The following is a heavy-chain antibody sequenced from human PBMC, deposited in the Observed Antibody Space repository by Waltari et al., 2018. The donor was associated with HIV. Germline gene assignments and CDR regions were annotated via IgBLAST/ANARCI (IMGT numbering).Heavy chain of an antibody. D-gene: IGHD3-22*01. Sequence: QVHLQESGPGLVKPSETLSLTCTVSGGSISTSSYYWGWIRRPPGKGLEWIGSIYDRETSYYNPSLKSRVTMSLDTSRNQFSLKLNSVTAADTAVYYCASDDREYCNDSSCWSFDPWGPGTLVTVSS. CDR3: ASDDREYCNDSSCWSFDP. V-gene: IGHV4-39*01. CDR2: IYDRETS. J-gene: IGHJ5*02. CDR1: GGSISTSSYY.